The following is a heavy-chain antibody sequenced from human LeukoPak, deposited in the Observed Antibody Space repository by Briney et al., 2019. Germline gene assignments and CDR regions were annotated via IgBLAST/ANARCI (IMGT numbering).Heavy chain of an antibody. Sequence: GGSLRLSCAASGFTFSSYAMSWVRQAPGKGLEWVSAISGSGGSTYYADSVKGRFTISRDNSNNTLYLQMNSLRAEDTAVYYCATASAAVSLIYYFDYWGQGTLVTVSS. CDR3: ATASAAVSLIYYFDY. V-gene: IGHV3-23*01. J-gene: IGHJ4*02. D-gene: IGHD2-15*01. CDR1: GFTFSSYA. CDR2: ISGSGGST.